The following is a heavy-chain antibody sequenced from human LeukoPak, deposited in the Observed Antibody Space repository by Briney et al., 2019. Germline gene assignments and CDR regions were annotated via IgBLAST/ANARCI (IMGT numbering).Heavy chain of an antibody. CDR2: IYYSGST. CDR3: ARGGYYGSGNDFRFDP. CDR1: GGSISSYY. J-gene: IGHJ5*02. Sequence: PSETLSLTCTVSGGSISSYYWSWIRQPPGKGLEWIGYIYYSGSTNYNPSLKSRVTISVDASKNQFSLKLTSVTAADTAVYFCARGGYYGSGNDFRFDPWGQGTLVTVSS. V-gene: IGHV4-59*01. D-gene: IGHD3-10*01.